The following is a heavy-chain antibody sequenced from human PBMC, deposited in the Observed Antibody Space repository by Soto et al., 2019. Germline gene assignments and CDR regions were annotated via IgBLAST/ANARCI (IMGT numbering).Heavy chain of an antibody. CDR3: ARALIGFLDWLPDNYYYGMDV. V-gene: IGHV1-2*02. Sequence: ASVKVSCKVSGHSFTGHYMHWVRQAPGQGLEWMGWINPNSGDTNYARKFQGRVTMTRDTSIKTVYMELSSLRSDDTAVYYCARALIGFLDWLPDNYYYGMDVWGQGTKVTVSS. CDR2: INPNSGDT. D-gene: IGHD3-3*02. J-gene: IGHJ6*02. CDR1: GHSFTGHY.